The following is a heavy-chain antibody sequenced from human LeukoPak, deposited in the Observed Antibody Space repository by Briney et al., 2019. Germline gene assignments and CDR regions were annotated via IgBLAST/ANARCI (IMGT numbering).Heavy chain of an antibody. Sequence: SVKVSCKASGGTFSSYAISWVRQAPGQGLEWMGGTIPIFGTANYAQKFQGRVTITADKSTSTAYMELSSLRSEDTAVYYCARDGAMVRGVIITNSGWFDPWGQGTLVTVSS. CDR1: GGTFSSYA. V-gene: IGHV1-69*06. D-gene: IGHD3-10*01. J-gene: IGHJ5*02. CDR3: ARDGAMVRGVIITNSGWFDP. CDR2: TIPIFGTA.